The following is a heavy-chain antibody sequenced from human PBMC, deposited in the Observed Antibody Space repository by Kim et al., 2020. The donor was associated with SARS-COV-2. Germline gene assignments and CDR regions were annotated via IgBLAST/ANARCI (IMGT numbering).Heavy chain of an antibody. Sequence: IYYADSLKGRFTISRDNAKNALYLQMNSLRAEYTAVYYCARDEGGGNSDYWGQGTLVTVSS. CDR2: I. V-gene: IGHV3-11*04. D-gene: IGHD2-21*02. J-gene: IGHJ4*02. CDR3: ARDEGGGNSDY.